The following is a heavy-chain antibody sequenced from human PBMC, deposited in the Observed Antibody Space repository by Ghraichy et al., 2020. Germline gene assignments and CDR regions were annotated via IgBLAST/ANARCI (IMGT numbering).Heavy chain of an antibody. V-gene: IGHV3-30*18. CDR3: AKDSGEVRGLYYFDY. Sequence: GGSLRLSCAASGFIFSSYGMHWVRQAPGKGLEWVAVISYDGSNKYYEDSVKGRFTISRDNSKSTLYLQMHSLRAEDTAVYYCAKDSGEVRGLYYFDYWGQGTLVTVSS. CDR2: ISYDGSNK. D-gene: IGHD3-10*01. CDR1: GFIFSSYG. J-gene: IGHJ4*02.